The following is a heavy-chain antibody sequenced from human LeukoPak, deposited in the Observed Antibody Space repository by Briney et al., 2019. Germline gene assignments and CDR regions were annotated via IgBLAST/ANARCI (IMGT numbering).Heavy chain of an antibody. J-gene: IGHJ5*02. V-gene: IGHV1-69*06. CDR2: IIPIFGAK. CDR1: GSTFNSYA. D-gene: IGHD3-22*01. CDR3: ARDVLDYYDRSDYVT. Sequence: ASVKVSCKAPGSTFNSYAISWVRQAPGQGLEWMGGIIPIFGAKNYAQKFQGRVTITADKSTSTVYMELSSLRSEDTAVYYCARDVLDYYDRSDYVTWGQGTLVTVSS.